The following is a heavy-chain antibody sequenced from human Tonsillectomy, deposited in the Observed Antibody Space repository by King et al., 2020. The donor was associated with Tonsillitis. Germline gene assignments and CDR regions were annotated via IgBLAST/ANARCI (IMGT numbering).Heavy chain of an antibody. V-gene: IGHV3-48*04. CDR3: AREGPSSWYGDRYDYY. Sequence: VQLVESGGGLVQPGGSLRLSCAASGFTFSSYSMNWVRQAPGKGLEWVSYISRSSSTIYYADSVKGRLTISRDNAKNSLYLQMNSLRAEDTAVYYCAREGPSSWYGDRYDYYWGQGALVTVSS. J-gene: IGHJ4*02. CDR2: ISRSSSTI. D-gene: IGHD6-13*01. CDR1: GFTFSSYS.